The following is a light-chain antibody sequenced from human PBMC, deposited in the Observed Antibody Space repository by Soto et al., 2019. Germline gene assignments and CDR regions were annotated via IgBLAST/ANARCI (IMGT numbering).Light chain of an antibody. CDR1: QGISSY. CDR2: AAS. V-gene: IGKV1-8*01. Sequence: AIRMPQSPSSLSASTGDRVTITCRASQGISSYLAWYRQKPGKAPKLLIYAASTLQSGVPSRFSGSGSGTDFTLTISCLQSEDFATYYCQQYYSYPPTFGQGTKVDIK. J-gene: IGKJ1*01. CDR3: QQYYSYPPT.